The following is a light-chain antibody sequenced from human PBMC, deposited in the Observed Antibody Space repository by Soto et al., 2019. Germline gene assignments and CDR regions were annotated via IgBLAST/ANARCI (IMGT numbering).Light chain of an antibody. V-gene: IGLV2-11*01. J-gene: IGLJ3*02. CDR3: CSYAGTYTVV. CDR2: DVT. Sequence: QSVLTQPRSVSGSPGQSVTVSCIGTNSDIGTYNFVSWYQQYPGKAPKLMIYDVTKRPSGVPDRFSGSKSGNTASLTISGLQADDEADYYCCSYAGTYTVVFGGGTKLTVL. CDR1: NSDIGTYNF.